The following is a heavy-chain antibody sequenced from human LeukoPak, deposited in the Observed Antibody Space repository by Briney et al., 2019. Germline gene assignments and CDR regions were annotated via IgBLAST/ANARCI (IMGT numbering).Heavy chain of an antibody. CDR2: IIPIFGTA. CDR1: GGTFSSDA. D-gene: IGHD6-19*01. Sequence: SVKVSCKASGGTFSSDAISWVRQAPGQGLEWMGGIIPIFGTANYAQKFQGRVTITADESTSTAYMELSSLRSEDTAVYYCARDLESIAVAGNGGYWGQGTLVTVSS. J-gene: IGHJ4*02. CDR3: ARDLESIAVAGNGGY. V-gene: IGHV1-69*13.